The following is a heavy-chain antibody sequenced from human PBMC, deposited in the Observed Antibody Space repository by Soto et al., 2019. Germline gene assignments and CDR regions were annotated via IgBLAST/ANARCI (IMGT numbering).Heavy chain of an antibody. V-gene: IGHV3-21*01. CDR2: ISSCSSYI. CDR1: GFTFSSYS. J-gene: IGHJ6*02. D-gene: IGHD3-22*01. Sequence: EVQLVESGGGLVKPGGSLRLSCAASGFTFSSYSMNWVRQAPGKGLEWVSSISSCSSYIYYADSVKGRFTIPRDNATXEXXLQMNSLRAEDTAVYYCARDGSDYYDIYYYYGMDVWGQGTTVTVSS. CDR3: ARDGSDYYDIYYYYGMDV.